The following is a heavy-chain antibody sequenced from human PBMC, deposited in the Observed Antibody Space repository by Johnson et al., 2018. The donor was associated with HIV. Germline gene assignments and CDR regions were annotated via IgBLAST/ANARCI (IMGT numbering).Heavy chain of an antibody. J-gene: IGHJ3*02. CDR2: ISYDGSNK. Sequence: QVQLVESGGGVVQPGRSLRLSCAASGFTFSSYSMHWVRQAPGKGLEWVAVISYDGSNKYYVDSVKGRLTISRDDSKNTLYLQMNSLKTEDTAVYYCTTDPPGMSSTSERDAFDIWGQGTMVTVSS. D-gene: IGHD2-2*01. V-gene: IGHV3-30*04. CDR1: GFTFSSYS. CDR3: TTDPPGMSSTSERDAFDI.